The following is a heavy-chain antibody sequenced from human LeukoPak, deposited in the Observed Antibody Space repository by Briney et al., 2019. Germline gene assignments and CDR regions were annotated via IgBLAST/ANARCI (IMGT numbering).Heavy chain of an antibody. CDR3: ARSSKMATIDFDY. CDR1: GFTFSSYE. Sequence: GGSLRLSCAASGFTFSSYEMNWVRQAPGKGLEWVSYISSSGSTIYYADSVKGRFTISRDNAKNSLYLQTNSLRAEDTAVYYCARSSKMATIDFDYWGQGTLVTVSS. J-gene: IGHJ4*02. V-gene: IGHV3-48*03. D-gene: IGHD5-24*01. CDR2: ISSSGSTI.